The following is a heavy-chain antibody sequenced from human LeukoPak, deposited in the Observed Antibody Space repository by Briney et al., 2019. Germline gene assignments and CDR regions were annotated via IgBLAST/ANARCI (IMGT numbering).Heavy chain of an antibody. CDR2: ISGSGGST. D-gene: IGHD1-1*01. J-gene: IGHJ3*02. CDR1: GFTFSSYA. V-gene: IGHV3-23*01. Sequence: PGASLRLSCAASGFTFSSYAMSWVRQAPGKGLEWVAAISGSGGSTYYADSVKGRCTISRDNSKNTLYLQMNSLRAEDTAVYYCAKGRRNWNHDAFDIWGQGTMVTVSS. CDR3: AKGRRNWNHDAFDI.